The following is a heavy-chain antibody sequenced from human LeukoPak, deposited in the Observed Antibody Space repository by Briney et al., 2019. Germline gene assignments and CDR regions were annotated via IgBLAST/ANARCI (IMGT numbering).Heavy chain of an antibody. CDR3: GRDSAGYYYYGMDV. J-gene: IGHJ6*04. Sequence: SVKVSCKASGGIFSSYAISGVRQAPAQGLEWMGGIIPIFGTAKYAEKFEGRLAITADERTNTAYMELSSLRCEDAAVYYCGRDSAGYYYYGMDVWGKGTTVTVSS. CDR2: IIPIFGTA. CDR1: GGIFSSYA. D-gene: IGHD3-10*01. V-gene: IGHV1-69*13.